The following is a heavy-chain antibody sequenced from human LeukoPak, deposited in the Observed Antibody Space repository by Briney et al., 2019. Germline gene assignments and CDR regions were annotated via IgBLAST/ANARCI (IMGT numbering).Heavy chain of an antibody. CDR1: GFTFGIYW. CDR2: INQGGTEE. V-gene: IGHV3-7*01. J-gene: IGHJ4*02. D-gene: IGHD6-13*01. Sequence: GGSLRLSCAASGFTFGIYWMRWVRQAPGQGLEWVANINQGGTEEYYVDSVKGRFTISRDNANNSLYLQMNNLRAGDTAVYYCARAGGAGTVDFWGQGTLIMVSS. CDR3: ARAGGAGTVDF.